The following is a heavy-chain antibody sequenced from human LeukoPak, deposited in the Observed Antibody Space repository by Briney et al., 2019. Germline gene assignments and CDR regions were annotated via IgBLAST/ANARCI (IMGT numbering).Heavy chain of an antibody. Sequence: GGSLRLSCAASGFTFSDYFMTWIRQAPGQGLEWISYISGSGDIIYYADSVKGRFAISRDNAKKSLFLQMNNLRAEDTAVYYCARPGLGGHYIHYWGKGTQVTVSS. V-gene: IGHV3-11*01. J-gene: IGHJ4*02. CDR3: ARPGLGGHYIHY. D-gene: IGHD4-23*01. CDR1: GFTFSDYF. CDR2: ISGSGDII.